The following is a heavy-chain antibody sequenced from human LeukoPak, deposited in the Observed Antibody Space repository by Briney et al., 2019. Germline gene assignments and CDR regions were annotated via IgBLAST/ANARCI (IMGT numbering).Heavy chain of an antibody. J-gene: IGHJ4*02. CDR1: GFTVSSNY. Sequence: PGGSLRLSCAASGFTVSSNYMSWVRQAPGKGLEWVSLIWYDGSNKYYADSVKGRFTISRDNSKNTLNLQMNSLRAEDTALYYCARDRAMVVGSSWYYDYWGQGTLVTVSS. D-gene: IGHD5-18*01. CDR2: IWYDGSNK. V-gene: IGHV3-33*08. CDR3: ARDRAMVVGSSWYYDY.